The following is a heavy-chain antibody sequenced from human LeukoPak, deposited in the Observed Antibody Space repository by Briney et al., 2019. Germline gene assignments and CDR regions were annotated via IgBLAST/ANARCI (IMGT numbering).Heavy chain of an antibody. D-gene: IGHD3-16*02. Sequence: GGSLRLSCAASGFTFSSYRMSWVRQAPGKGLEWVSAISGSGGSTYYADSVKGRFTISRDNSKNTLYLQMNSLRAEDTAVYYCAKASTVWGSYPNWFDPWGQGTLVTVSS. CDR3: AKASTVWGSYPNWFDP. J-gene: IGHJ5*02. CDR2: ISGSGGST. CDR1: GFTFSSYR. V-gene: IGHV3-23*01.